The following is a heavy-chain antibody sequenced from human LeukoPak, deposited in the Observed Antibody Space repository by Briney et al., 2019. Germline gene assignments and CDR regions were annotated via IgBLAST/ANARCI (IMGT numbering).Heavy chain of an antibody. V-gene: IGHV3-48*03. CDR1: GFTFSSYE. J-gene: IGHJ4*02. D-gene: IGHD3-9*01. Sequence: GGSLRLSCAASGFTFSSYEMNWVRQAPGKGLEWVSYISSSGSTIYYADSVKGRFTISRDNAKNSLYLQMNSLRAEDTAVYYCAKSHTYYDILTGYYTRGPFDYWGQGTLVTVSS. CDR3: AKSHTYYDILTGYYTRGPFDY. CDR2: ISSSGSTI.